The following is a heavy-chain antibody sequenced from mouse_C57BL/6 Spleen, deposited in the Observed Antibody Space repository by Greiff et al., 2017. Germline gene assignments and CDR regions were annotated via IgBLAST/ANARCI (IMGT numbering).Heavy chain of an antibody. D-gene: IGHD2-4*01. V-gene: IGHV5-9*01. CDR3: ARIYYDYWYFDV. CDR2: ISGGGGNT. Sequence: EVMLVESGGGLVKPGGSLKLSCAASGFTFSSYTMSWVRQTPGKRLEWVATISGGGGNTYYTDSVKGRFTISRDNAKNTLYLQMSSLRSEYTALYYCARIYYDYWYFDVWGTGTTVTVSS. J-gene: IGHJ1*03. CDR1: GFTFSSYT.